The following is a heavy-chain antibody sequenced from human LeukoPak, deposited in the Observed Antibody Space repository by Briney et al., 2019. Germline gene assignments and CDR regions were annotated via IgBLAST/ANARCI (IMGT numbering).Heavy chain of an antibody. Sequence: ATVKVSCTASGYTFTGYYMHWVRQAPGQGLEWMGIINPSGGSTSYAQKFQGRVTMTRDTSTSTVYMELSSLRSEDTAVYYCARDGENIVATIVGHFDYWGQGTLVTVSS. CDR3: ARDGENIVATIVGHFDY. CDR2: INPSGGST. CDR1: GYTFTGYY. V-gene: IGHV1-46*01. D-gene: IGHD5-12*01. J-gene: IGHJ4*02.